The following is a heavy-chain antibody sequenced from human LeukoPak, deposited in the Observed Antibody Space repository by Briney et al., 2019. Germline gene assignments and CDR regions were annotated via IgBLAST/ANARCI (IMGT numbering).Heavy chain of an antibody. CDR1: GFTFSSYE. CDR3: AKSPTVTTPGVFDY. CDR2: ISSSGSTI. D-gene: IGHD4-17*01. J-gene: IGHJ4*02. V-gene: IGHV3-48*03. Sequence: GGSLRLSCAASGFTFSSYEMNWVRQAPGKGLEWVSYISSSGSTIYYADSVKGRFTISRDNAKNTLYLQMNSLRAEDTAVYYCAKSPTVTTPGVFDYWGQGTLVTVSS.